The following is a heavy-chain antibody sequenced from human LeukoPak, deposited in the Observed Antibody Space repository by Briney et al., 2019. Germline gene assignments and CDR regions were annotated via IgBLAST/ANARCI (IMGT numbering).Heavy chain of an antibody. V-gene: IGHV4-59*01. D-gene: IGHD2-21*01. Sequence: SETLSLTCTVSGGSISSYYWSWIRQPPGKGLEWIGYIYYSGSTNYNPSLKSRVTISVDTSKNQFSLKLSSVTAADTAVHYCARNSLNYYYYGMDVWGQGTTVTVSS. J-gene: IGHJ6*02. CDR2: IYYSGST. CDR1: GGSISSYY. CDR3: ARNSLNYYYYGMDV.